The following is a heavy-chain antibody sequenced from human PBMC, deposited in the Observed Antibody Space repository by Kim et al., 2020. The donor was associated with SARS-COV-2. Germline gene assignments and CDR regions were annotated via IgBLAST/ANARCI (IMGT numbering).Heavy chain of an antibody. D-gene: IGHD2-2*02. Sequence: ASVKVSCKASGYTFTGYYMHWVRQAPGQGLEWMGWINPNSGGTNYAQKFQGRVTMTRDTSISTAYMELSRLRSDDTAVYYCARDLLVVVPAAIPYYYYGMDVWGQGTTVTVSS. J-gene: IGHJ6*02. V-gene: IGHV1-2*02. CDR2: INPNSGGT. CDR3: ARDLLVVVPAAIPYYYYGMDV. CDR1: GYTFTGYY.